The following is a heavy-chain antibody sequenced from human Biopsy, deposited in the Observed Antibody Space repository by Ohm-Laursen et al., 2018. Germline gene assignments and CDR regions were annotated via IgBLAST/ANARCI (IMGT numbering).Heavy chain of an antibody. CDR3: AKGGYCTTTSCYMDVDY. D-gene: IGHD2-2*02. CDR2: ISGSGGST. Sequence: SLRLSCAASGFSIDNYAMNWVRQAPGKGLEGVSTISGSGGSTYYADSVKGRFTISRDASKNTLYPLMNSLRAEDTAMYYCAKGGYCTTTSCYMDVDYWGQGTLVTVSS. V-gene: IGHV3-23*01. J-gene: IGHJ4*02. CDR1: GFSIDNYA.